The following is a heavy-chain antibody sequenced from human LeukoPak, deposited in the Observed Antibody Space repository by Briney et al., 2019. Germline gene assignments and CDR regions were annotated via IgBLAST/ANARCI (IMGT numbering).Heavy chain of an antibody. Sequence: PGGSLRLSCEASGVTFSSYVMSWVRQAPGKGPEWVSGISGSGGGTYYAGSVKGRFAISRDNSKNTLYLQMNSLRAEDTAVYYCARDTSLDYWGQGTLVTVSS. V-gene: IGHV3-23*01. CDR3: ARDTSLDY. J-gene: IGHJ4*02. CDR1: GVTFSSYV. CDR2: ISGSGGGT.